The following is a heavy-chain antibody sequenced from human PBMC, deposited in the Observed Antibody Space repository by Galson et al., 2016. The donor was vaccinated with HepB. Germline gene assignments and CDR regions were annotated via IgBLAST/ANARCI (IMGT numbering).Heavy chain of an antibody. CDR1: GFTFRTYA. D-gene: IGHD5-18*01. CDR2: ICGSGDST. J-gene: IGHJ4*02. V-gene: IGHV3-23*01. Sequence: SLRLSCAASGFTFRTYAMSWVRQAPGKGLEWVSLICGSGDSTFYADSVKGRFTISRDNSNNIVYLHMNGLRAEDTAVYYCGKYSGYGHGYFDNWGQGTLVTVSS. CDR3: GKYSGYGHGYFDN.